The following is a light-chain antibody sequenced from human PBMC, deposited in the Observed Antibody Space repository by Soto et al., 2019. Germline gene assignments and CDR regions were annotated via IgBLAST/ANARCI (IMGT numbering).Light chain of an antibody. CDR2: DVS. CDR1: SSDIGGYKY. Sequence: QSVLTQPPSASGSPGRSVTISCTGTSSDIGGYKYVSWYQQHPGKAPKLMIYDVSNRPSGVSNRFSGSKSGNTATLTISGLQGEDEAEYYCSSYTGGSTYVFGTGTKVTVL. J-gene: IGLJ1*01. CDR3: SSYTGGSTYV. V-gene: IGLV2-14*01.